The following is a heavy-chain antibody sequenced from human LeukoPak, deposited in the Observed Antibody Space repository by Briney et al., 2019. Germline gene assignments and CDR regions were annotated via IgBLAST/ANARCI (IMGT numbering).Heavy chain of an antibody. Sequence: GGSLRLSCAASGFTFSTYWMHWVRQAPGEGLVWVSRINPDGRTTSYAKSVKGRFTIPRDDAKNMLYLQMNSLRADDAAVYYCARIEDRGAAFDSWGQGTLVTVSS. J-gene: IGHJ4*02. CDR2: INPDGRTT. CDR1: GFTFSTYW. V-gene: IGHV3-74*01. D-gene: IGHD3-22*01. CDR3: ARIEDRGAAFDS.